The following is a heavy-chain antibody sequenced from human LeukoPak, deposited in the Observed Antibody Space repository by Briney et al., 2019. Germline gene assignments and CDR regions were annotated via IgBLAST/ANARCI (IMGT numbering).Heavy chain of an antibody. Sequence: SETLSLTCAVSGGSISSGGYSWSWIRQPPGKALHWIGYIYHSGSTYYNPSLKSRVTISVDRSKNQFSLKLSSVTAADTAVYYCARLYSYGPRYFDYWGQGTLVTVSS. D-gene: IGHD5-18*01. CDR3: ARLYSYGPRYFDY. CDR2: IYHSGST. J-gene: IGHJ4*02. CDR1: GGSISSGGYS. V-gene: IGHV4-30-2*01.